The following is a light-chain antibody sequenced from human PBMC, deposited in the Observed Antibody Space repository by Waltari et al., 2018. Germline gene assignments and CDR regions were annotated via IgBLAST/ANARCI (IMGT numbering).Light chain of an antibody. CDR3: SSFTTSSTLL. Sequence: QSALTQPASVSASPGESITISCTATSSDVGDFNSVSWYQQHPGKAPKFMIYDVSNRPSGVSQRVSGSKSGNTASLTISGLQAEDEAVYYCSSFTTSSTLLFGGGTKLTVL. CDR2: DVS. V-gene: IGLV2-14*03. CDR1: SSDVGDFNS. J-gene: IGLJ2*01.